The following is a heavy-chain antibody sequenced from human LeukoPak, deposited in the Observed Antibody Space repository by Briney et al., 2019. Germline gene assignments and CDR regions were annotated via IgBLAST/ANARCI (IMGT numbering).Heavy chain of an antibody. J-gene: IGHJ3*02. D-gene: IGHD1-1*01. V-gene: IGHV3-53*01. CDR3: ARDGILDAFDI. CDR2: IYSGGST. Sequence: GGSLRLSCAASGFTVSSNYMSWVRQAPGKGLEWVSVIYSGGSTYYADSVKGRFTISRDNSKNTLHLQMNSLRAEDTAVYYCARDGILDAFDIWGQGTMVTVSS. CDR1: GFTVSSNY.